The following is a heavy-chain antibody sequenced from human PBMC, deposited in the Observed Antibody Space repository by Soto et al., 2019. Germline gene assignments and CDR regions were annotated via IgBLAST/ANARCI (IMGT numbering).Heavy chain of an antibody. V-gene: IGHV1-69*13. CDR1: GGTFSSYA. Sequence: SVKVSCKASGGTFSSYAISWVRQAPGQGLEWMGGIIPIFGTANYAQKFQGRVTITADESTSTAYMELSSLRSEDTAVYYCARGGGISARHPVPYGMDVWGQATTVTVSS. CDR3: ARGGGISARHPVPYGMDV. D-gene: IGHD6-6*01. J-gene: IGHJ6*02. CDR2: IIPIFGTA.